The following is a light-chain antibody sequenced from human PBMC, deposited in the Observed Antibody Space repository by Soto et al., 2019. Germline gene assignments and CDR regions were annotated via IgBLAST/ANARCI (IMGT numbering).Light chain of an antibody. CDR1: QSVSSN. J-gene: IGKJ4*02. CDR2: GAS. V-gene: IGKV3-15*01. CDR3: QQYNSWPPLT. Sequence: EIVMTQSPATLSVSPGERATLSCSASQSVSSNLAWYQQKPGQAPRLLIYGASTRATGIPARFSGSGSGTEFTRTISSLQSEDRAVYYCQQYNSWPPLTFGGGTKVEF.